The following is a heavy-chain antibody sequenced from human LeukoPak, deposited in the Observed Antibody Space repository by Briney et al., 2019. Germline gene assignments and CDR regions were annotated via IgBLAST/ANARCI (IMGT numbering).Heavy chain of an antibody. D-gene: IGHD1-26*01. CDR1: GFTFSNYA. CDR3: AKSRVGATVPTFDY. V-gene: IGHV3-23*01. J-gene: IGHJ4*02. CDR2: ISGSGGST. Sequence: GGSLRLSRAASGFTFSNYAMSWVRQAPGKGLEWVSAISGSGGSTYYADSVKGRFTISRDNSKNTLYLQMNSLRAEDTAVYYCAKSRVGATVPTFDYWGQGTLVTVSS.